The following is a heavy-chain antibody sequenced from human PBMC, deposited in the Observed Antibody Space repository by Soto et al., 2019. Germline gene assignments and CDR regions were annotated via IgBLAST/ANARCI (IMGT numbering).Heavy chain of an antibody. CDR3: VGRYCTNGVCYTNYYYYIDG. CDR2: ITTSVGNT. J-gene: IGHJ6*03. V-gene: IGHV3-23*01. CDR1: GFTFSTYA. Sequence: EVQLLESGGGLVQPGGSLRLSCAASGFTFSTYAMSWVRQAPGKGLEWVSTITTSVGNTYYADSVQARLTISRDNSKNTVYLQMDSLRAEDTAVYYCVGRYCTNGVCYTNYYYYIDGWGKGTTVTVSS. D-gene: IGHD2-8*01.